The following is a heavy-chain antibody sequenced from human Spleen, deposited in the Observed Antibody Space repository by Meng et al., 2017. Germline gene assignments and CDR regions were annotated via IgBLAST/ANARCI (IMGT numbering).Heavy chain of an antibody. CDR1: GYGFTAYA. D-gene: IGHD6-13*01. Sequence: QVQLAQSGAEVKKPGASVKLSCTASGYGFTAYAIHWVRQAPGQRLEWLGWINIDNGNTQNSQKFQGRVTITRDTSASSAYMEVSSLRSEDTAVYYCARGLAAAAAGWFDPWGQGTLVTVSS. J-gene: IGHJ5*02. V-gene: IGHV1-3*04. CDR2: INIDNGNT. CDR3: ARGLAAAAAGWFDP.